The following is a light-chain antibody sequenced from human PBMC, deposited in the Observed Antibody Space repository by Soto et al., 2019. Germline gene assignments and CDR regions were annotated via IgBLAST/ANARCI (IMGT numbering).Light chain of an antibody. Sequence: DIQMTQSPSSLSAFIGDRVTITCRASQGISNYLAWYQQKPGKVPKLLIYAASTLQSGVPSRFSGSGSETDFTLTISSLQPEDVATYYCQKYNSAPYTFGQGTMLEIK. CDR1: QGISNY. CDR3: QKYNSAPYT. CDR2: AAS. V-gene: IGKV1-27*01. J-gene: IGKJ2*01.